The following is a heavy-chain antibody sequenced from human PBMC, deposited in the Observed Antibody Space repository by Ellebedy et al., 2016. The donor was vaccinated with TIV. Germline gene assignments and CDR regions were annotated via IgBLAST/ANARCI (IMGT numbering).Heavy chain of an antibody. V-gene: IGHV3-NL1*01. J-gene: IGHJ4*02. CDR1: GFTFSSYW. CDR3: ATITGRTGGLYYFDF. CDR2: FYSGSSTT. Sequence: GGSLRLSCSASGFTFSSYWMYWVRQAPGKGLEWVSVFYSGSSTTHYTDSVRGRFTISRDTSKNTLYLQMNGLRAEDTAVYYCATITGRTGGLYYFDFWGQGTLVTVSS. D-gene: IGHD1-20*01.